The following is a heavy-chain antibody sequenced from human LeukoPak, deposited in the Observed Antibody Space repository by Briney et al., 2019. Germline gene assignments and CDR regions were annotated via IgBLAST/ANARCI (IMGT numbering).Heavy chain of an antibody. D-gene: IGHD6-13*01. V-gene: IGHV3-9*01. CDR3: ARDPLSSSSFDL. J-gene: IGHJ4*02. Sequence: GGSLRLSCAASGFTFDDYAMHWVRQAPGKGLEWVSGISWNSGSIGYADSVKGRFTISRDNAKNSLYLQMNSLRAEDTAVYYCARDPLSSSSFDLWGQGTLVTVSS. CDR1: GFTFDDYA. CDR2: ISWNSGSI.